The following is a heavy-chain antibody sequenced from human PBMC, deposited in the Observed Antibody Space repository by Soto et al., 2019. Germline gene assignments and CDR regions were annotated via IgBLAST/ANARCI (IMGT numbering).Heavy chain of an antibody. J-gene: IGHJ4*02. Sequence: GGSLRLSCAASGFIFSSYSMTWVRQAPGKGLEWVSVISGSGGNTYYADSVKGRFTISRDNSKNTLYLQMNSLRADDTAVYYCATVGLRYSGNDWGYWGQGTLVTVSS. CDR3: ATVGLRYSGNDWGY. D-gene: IGHD5-12*01. V-gene: IGHV3-23*01. CDR2: ISGSGGNT. CDR1: GFIFSSYS.